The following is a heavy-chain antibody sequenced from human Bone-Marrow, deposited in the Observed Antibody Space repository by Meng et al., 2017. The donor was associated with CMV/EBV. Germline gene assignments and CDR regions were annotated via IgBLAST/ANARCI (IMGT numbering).Heavy chain of an antibody. CDR2: ISGSGANT. Sequence: GESLKISCAASGFTFSSYAMHWVRQAPGKGLEWVSGISGSGANTYYGETAKGRFTISRDNSKNTVYLQMNSLRAEDTATYYCARRSGYDFRPYDQWGQGTLVTVSS. J-gene: IGHJ4*02. CDR1: GFTFSSYA. V-gene: IGHV3-23*01. D-gene: IGHD5-12*01. CDR3: ARRSGYDFRPYDQ.